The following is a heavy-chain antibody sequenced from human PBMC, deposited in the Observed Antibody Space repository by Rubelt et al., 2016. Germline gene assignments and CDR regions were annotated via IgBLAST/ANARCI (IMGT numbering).Heavy chain of an antibody. D-gene: IGHD1-7*01. CDR2: INHSGST. Sequence: GEINHSGSTNYNPSLKSRVTISVDTSKNQFSLKLSSVTAADTAVYYCARRGITGTRYFDYWGQGTLVTVSS. CDR3: ARRGITGTRYFDY. J-gene: IGHJ4*02. V-gene: IGHV4-34*01.